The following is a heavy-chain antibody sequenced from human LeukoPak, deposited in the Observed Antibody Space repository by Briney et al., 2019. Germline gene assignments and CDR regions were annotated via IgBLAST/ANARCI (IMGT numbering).Heavy chain of an antibody. CDR3: ARGFFDWLLYNGGYYYYYYGMGV. CDR2: INDRGST. J-gene: IGHJ6*02. Sequence: SETLSLTCAVSGGSFNKYHWSWIRQPPGKGLEWIGEINDRGSTNYNPSLKSRVTISIDTSKNQFSLKLSSVTAADTAVYYCARGFFDWLLYNGGYYYYYYGMGVWGQGTTVTVSS. CDR1: GGSFNKYH. D-gene: IGHD3/OR15-3a*01. V-gene: IGHV4-34*01.